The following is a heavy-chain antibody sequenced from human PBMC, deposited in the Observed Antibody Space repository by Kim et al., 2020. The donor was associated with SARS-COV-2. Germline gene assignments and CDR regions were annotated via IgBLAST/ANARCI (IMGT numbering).Heavy chain of an antibody. J-gene: IGHJ3*02. D-gene: IGHD6-6*01. CDR3: ARLYSSGAFDI. V-gene: IGHV4-59*08. CDR1: GGSISSFY. Sequence: SETLSLTCAVSGGSISSFYCSWIRQPPGKGLEWIGYMYYSGITNYNPSLKSRVSMSVDTAKSQFSLKLSSVTAADTAVYYCARLYSSGAFDIWGPGTMVTVPS. CDR2: MYYSGIT.